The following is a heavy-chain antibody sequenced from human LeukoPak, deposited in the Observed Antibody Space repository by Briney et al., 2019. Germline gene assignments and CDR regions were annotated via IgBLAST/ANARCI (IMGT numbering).Heavy chain of an antibody. V-gene: IGHV3-7*01. CDR2: IKQDGSEK. J-gene: IGHJ6*03. CDR1: GFTFSGHW. CDR3: ARGMPLEPSVVWIQLWLYYYYYIDV. D-gene: IGHD5-18*01. Sequence: PGESLRLSCAASGFTFSGHWMTWVRQAPGKGLEWVANIKQDGSEKYYVDSVKGRFTISRDNAKNSLYLQMNSLRAEDTAVYYCARGMPLEPSVVWIQLWLYYYYYIDVWGKGTTVTVSS.